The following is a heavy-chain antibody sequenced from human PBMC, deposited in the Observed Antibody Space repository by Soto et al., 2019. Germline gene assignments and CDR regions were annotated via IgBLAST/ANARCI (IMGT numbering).Heavy chain of an antibody. CDR3: VKDINKRDINSCDAWHI. D-gene: IGHD3-9*01. CDR1: GFTFDDYA. V-gene: IGHV3-9*01. Sequence: SLRLSCAASGFTFDDYAIHWVRQAPGKGLEWVAGISWNSGSIAYADSVKGRFTVSRDNAKNSLSLQMSSLRAEDTALYHCVKDINKRDINSCDAWHIWGQGTMVTVSS. J-gene: IGHJ3*02. CDR2: ISWNSGSI.